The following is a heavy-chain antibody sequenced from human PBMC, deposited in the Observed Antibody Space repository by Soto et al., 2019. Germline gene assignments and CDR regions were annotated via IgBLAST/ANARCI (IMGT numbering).Heavy chain of an antibody. CDR3: AKDRVTIYYYMDV. J-gene: IGHJ6*03. V-gene: IGHV3-7*05. Sequence: PGGSLRLSCASSGFTFSSYWMSWVRQAPGKGLEWVANIKQDGSEKYYADSVKGRFTISRDNAKNTLYLQMNSLRAEDTAVYYCAKDRVTIYYYMDVWGKGTTVTVSS. CDR2: IKQDGSEK. D-gene: IGHD3-3*01. CDR1: GFTFSSYW.